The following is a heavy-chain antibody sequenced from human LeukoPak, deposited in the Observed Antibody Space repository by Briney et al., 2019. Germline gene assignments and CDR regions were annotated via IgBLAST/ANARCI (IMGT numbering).Heavy chain of an antibody. Sequence: ASVKVSCKASGYTFSSYGINWVRQAPGQGLEWMGWISACNGYTNYAQKLQGRVTMTTDTSTSTAYMEPRSLRSDDTAVYYCARGRTHRYYYDSSGYYGGAFDIWGQGTMVTVSS. CDR2: ISACNGYT. CDR1: GYTFSSYG. J-gene: IGHJ3*02. D-gene: IGHD3-22*01. CDR3: ARGRTHRYYYDSSGYYGGAFDI. V-gene: IGHV1-18*01.